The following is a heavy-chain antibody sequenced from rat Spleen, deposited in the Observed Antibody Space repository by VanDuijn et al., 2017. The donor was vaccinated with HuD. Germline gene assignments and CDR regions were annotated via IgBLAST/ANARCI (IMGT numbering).Heavy chain of an antibody. V-gene: IGHV2-6*01. CDR3: TRDHSYWGNYYPGGFAY. CDR1: GLSLTSNG. Sequence: QVQLKESGPGLVQPSQTLSLTCTVSGLSLTSNGVSWVRQPPGKGLEWIVTISSGGNTYYNSALKSRLSISRDTSRSQVFLKMNSLQSEDTAIYFCTRDHSYWGNYYPGGFAYWGQGTLVTVSS. CDR2: ISSGGNT. D-gene: IGHD1-12*02. J-gene: IGHJ3*01.